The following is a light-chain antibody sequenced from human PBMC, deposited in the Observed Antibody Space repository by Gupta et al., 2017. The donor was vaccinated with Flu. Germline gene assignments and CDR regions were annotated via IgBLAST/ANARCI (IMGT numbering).Light chain of an antibody. V-gene: IGLV2-14*01. CDR1: SSDVGGYNY. Sequence: QSALTQPASVSGSPGQSITISCTGTSSDVGGYNYVSWYQQHPGKPPNLMIYEVSNRPAGVATRFSASKSGNTASLTISGRPEEDAADYYCASYTSSSTWVFGGGTKLTVL. CDR2: EVS. J-gene: IGLJ3*02. CDR3: ASYTSSSTWV.